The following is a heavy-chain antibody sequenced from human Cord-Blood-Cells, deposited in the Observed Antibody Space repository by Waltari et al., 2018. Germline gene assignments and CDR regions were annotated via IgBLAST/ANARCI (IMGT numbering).Heavy chain of an antibody. V-gene: IGHV3-33*01. J-gene: IGHJ4*02. D-gene: IGHD6-19*01. CDR1: GFTFSSYG. CDR2: IWYDGSNK. Sequence: QVQLVESGGGVVQPGRSLRLSCAASGFTFSSYGLPWVRHAPGKGLEWVAVIWYDGSNKYYADSVKGRFTISRDNSKNTLYLQMNRLRAEDTAVYYCARGGSSGWYYWGQGTLVTVSS. CDR3: ARGGSSGWYY.